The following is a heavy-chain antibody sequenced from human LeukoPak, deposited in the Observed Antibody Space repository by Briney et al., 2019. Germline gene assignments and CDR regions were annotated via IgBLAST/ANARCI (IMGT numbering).Heavy chain of an antibody. D-gene: IGHD2-2*01. Sequence: PSETLSLTCSVSGVSISSYYWGWIRQPPGKGLEWIGYIYYSGRTNYNPSLQSRVTISVDTSKNQFSLKLSSVTAADTAVYYCARVAFGEYCSSTSCYHGNYYGTDVWGQGTTVTVSS. CDR1: GVSISSYY. V-gene: IGHV4-59*01. CDR2: IYYSGRT. CDR3: ARVAFGEYCSSTSCYHGNYYGTDV. J-gene: IGHJ6*02.